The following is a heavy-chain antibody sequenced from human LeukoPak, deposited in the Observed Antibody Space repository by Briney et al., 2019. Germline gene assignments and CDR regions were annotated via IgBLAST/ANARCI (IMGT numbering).Heavy chain of an antibody. Sequence: SVKVSCKASGGTFSSSAISWVRQAPGQGLEWMGRIIPILGIANYAQKFQGRVTITADKSTSTAYMELSSLRSEDTAVYYCARGLTLGGYSYGFDYWGQGTLVTVSS. V-gene: IGHV1-69*04. D-gene: IGHD5-18*01. J-gene: IGHJ4*02. CDR1: GGTFSSSA. CDR3: ARGLTLGGYSYGFDY. CDR2: IIPILGIA.